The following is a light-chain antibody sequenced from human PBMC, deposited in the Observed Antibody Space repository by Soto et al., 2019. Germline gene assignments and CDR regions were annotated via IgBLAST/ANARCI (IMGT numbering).Light chain of an antibody. J-gene: IGLJ2*01. CDR2: DTD. Sequence: QSVLTQPPSVSAAPGQKVAISCSGSSSNIGINYVSWYQQLPGTAPKLLIYDTDKRPSGIPDRFSGSKSGTSATLGITGLQTGDEADYYCGTWDTSLRTVIFGGGTKLTVL. V-gene: IGLV1-51*01. CDR1: SSNIGINY. CDR3: GTWDTSLRTVI.